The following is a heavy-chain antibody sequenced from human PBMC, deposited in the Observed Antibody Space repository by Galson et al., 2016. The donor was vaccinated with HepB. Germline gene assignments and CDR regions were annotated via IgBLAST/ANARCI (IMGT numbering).Heavy chain of an antibody. Sequence: SLRLSCAASGFTFSSYAMNWVRQAPGKGLEWVSAISGSGGNSYYADSVKGRFTISRDNSKNTLYVQMHSLRAEDTAVYYCAKDYYDSSGYRSYWYFDLWGRGTLVTVSS. D-gene: IGHD3-22*01. V-gene: IGHV3-23*01. CDR3: AKDYYDSSGYRSYWYFDL. CDR2: ISGSGGNS. J-gene: IGHJ2*01. CDR1: GFTFSSYA.